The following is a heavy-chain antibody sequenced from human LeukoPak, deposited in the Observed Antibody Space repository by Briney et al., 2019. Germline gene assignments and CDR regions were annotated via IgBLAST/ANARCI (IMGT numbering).Heavy chain of an antibody. Sequence: GGSLRLSCAASGFTFSDYCMSWIPQAPGKGVEWVSYISSSGSTIYYADSVKGRFTISRDNAKNSLYLQMNSLRAEDTAVYYCARDKPSNYYDSSPVDYWGQGNLVTVSS. J-gene: IGHJ4*02. D-gene: IGHD3-22*01. V-gene: IGHV3-11*01. CDR2: ISSSGSTI. CDR3: ARDKPSNYYDSSPVDY. CDR1: GFTFSDYC.